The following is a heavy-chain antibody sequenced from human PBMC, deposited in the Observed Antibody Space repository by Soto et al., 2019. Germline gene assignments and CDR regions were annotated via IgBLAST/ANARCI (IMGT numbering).Heavy chain of an antibody. D-gene: IGHD5-18*01. CDR3: AGAMAKIRWAAFGI. CDR2: ISYDGSNK. J-gene: IGHJ3*02. Sequence: PGGSLRLSCAASGFTFSSYAMHWVRQAPGKGLEWVAVISYDGSNKYYSDSVKGRFTISRDNSKNTLYLQMNGLRAEDTAVYYCAGAMAKIRWAAFGIWGQGTMVTV. CDR1: GFTFSSYA. V-gene: IGHV3-30-3*01.